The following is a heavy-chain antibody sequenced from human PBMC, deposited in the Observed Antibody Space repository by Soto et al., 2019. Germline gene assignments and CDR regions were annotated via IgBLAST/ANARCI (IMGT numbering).Heavy chain of an antibody. V-gene: IGHV3-21*01. D-gene: IGHD1-7*01. CDR1: GFTFSSYS. J-gene: IGHJ6*02. CDR3: AREAGWNYGYYYYGMDV. Sequence: GGSLRLSCAASGFTFSSYSMNWVRQAPGKGLEWVSSISSSSSYIYYADSVKGRFTISRDNAKNSLYLQMNSLRAEDTAVYYCAREAGWNYGYYYYGMDVWGQGTTVTVSS. CDR2: ISSSSSYI.